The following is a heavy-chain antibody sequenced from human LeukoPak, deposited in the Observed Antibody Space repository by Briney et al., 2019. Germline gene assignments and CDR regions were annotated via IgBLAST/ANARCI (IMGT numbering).Heavy chain of an antibody. J-gene: IGHJ3*02. CDR2: ISSSSSYI. D-gene: IGHD3-3*01. CDR1: GFTFSSYS. CDR3: ARTYDFGIGPPGDAFDN. V-gene: IGHV3-21*01. Sequence: PGGSLRLSCAASGFTFSSYSMNWVRQAPGKGLEWVSSISSSSSYIYYADSVKGRFTISRDNAKNSLYLQMNSLRVEDTAVYYCARTYDFGIGPPGDAFDNWGQGTLVTVFS.